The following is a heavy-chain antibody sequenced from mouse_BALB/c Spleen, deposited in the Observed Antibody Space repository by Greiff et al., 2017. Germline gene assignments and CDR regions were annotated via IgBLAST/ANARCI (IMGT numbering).Heavy chain of an antibody. J-gene: IGHJ2*01. CDR3: AREGNYGNSDY. V-gene: IGHV5-6-5*01. Sequence: DVQLVESGGGLVKPGGSLKLSCAASGFTFSSYAMSWVRQTPEKRLEWVASISSGGSTYYPDSVKGRFTISRDNARNILYLQMSSLRSEDTAMYYCAREGNYGNSDYWGQGTTLTVSS. CDR2: ISSGGST. CDR1: GFTFSSYA. D-gene: IGHD2-1*01.